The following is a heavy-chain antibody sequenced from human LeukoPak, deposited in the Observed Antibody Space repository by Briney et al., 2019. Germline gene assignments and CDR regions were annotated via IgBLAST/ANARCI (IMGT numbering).Heavy chain of an antibody. CDR3: ATYCSGGSCYPLGAFDI. D-gene: IGHD2-15*01. CDR1: GFTFSSYA. CDR2: ISYDGSNK. V-gene: IGHV3-30-3*01. J-gene: IGHJ3*02. Sequence: PGRSLRLSCAASGFTFSSYAMHWVRQAPGKGLEWMAVISYDGSNKYYADSVKGRLTISRDNSKNTLYLQMNSLRAEDTAVYYCATYCSGGSCYPLGAFDIWGQGTMVTVSS.